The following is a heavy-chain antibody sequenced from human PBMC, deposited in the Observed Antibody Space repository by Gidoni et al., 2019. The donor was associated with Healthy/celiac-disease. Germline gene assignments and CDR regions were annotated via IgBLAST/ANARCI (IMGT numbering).Heavy chain of an antibody. CDR1: GFTFSSYW. CDR2: IKQDGSEK. Sequence: EVQLVESGGGLVQPGGSLRLSCAASGFTFSSYWMRWVRQAPGKGLEWVANIKQDGSEKYYVDSVKGRFTISRDNAKNSLYLQMNSLRAEDTAVYYCARSPLYCSGGSCYSFVGLDYWGQGTLVTVSS. J-gene: IGHJ4*02. D-gene: IGHD2-15*01. V-gene: IGHV3-7*01. CDR3: ARSPLYCSGGSCYSFVGLDY.